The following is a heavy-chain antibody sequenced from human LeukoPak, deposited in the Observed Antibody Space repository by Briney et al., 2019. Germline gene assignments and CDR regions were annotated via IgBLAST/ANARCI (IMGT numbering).Heavy chain of an antibody. D-gene: IGHD4-11*01. J-gene: IGHJ4*02. V-gene: IGHV3-30*02. CDR1: GFTFSTYG. Sequence: GGSLRPSCAASGFTFSTYGMHWVRQAPGKGLEWVAFIRYDGSNQYYADSVKGRFTISRDNSKNTLYLQMNSLRAEDTAVYSCARGGDYSNYVGYWGQGTLVTVSS. CDR3: ARGGDYSNYVGY. CDR2: IRYDGSNQ.